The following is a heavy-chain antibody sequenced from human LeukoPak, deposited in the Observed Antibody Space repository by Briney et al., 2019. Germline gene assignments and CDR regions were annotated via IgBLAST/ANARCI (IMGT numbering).Heavy chain of an antibody. Sequence: GASVKVSCKASGYTFTSYGISWVRQAPGQGLEWMGWISAYNGNTNYAQKLQGRVTMTTDTSTSTAYMELRSLRSDDTAVYYCARAPQPPSITMVRGSPSGFDPWGQGTLVTVSS. CDR2: ISAYNGNT. CDR1: GYTFTSYG. J-gene: IGHJ5*02. D-gene: IGHD3-10*01. V-gene: IGHV1-18*01. CDR3: ARAPQPPSITMVRGSPSGFDP.